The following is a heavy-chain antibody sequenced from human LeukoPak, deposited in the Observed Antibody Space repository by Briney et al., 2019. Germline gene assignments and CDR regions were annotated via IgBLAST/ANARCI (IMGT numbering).Heavy chain of an antibody. CDR1: GYSISSGYY. CDR3: ARGVLRYFGSDAFDI. J-gene: IGHJ3*02. CDR2: IYHSGST. V-gene: IGHV4-38-2*02. D-gene: IGHD3-9*01. Sequence: PSGTLSLTCTVSGYSISSGYYWGWIRQPPGKGLEWIGSIYHSGSTYYNPSLKSRVTISVDTSKNQFSLKLSSVTAADTAVYYYARGVLRYFGSDAFDIWGQGTMVTVSS.